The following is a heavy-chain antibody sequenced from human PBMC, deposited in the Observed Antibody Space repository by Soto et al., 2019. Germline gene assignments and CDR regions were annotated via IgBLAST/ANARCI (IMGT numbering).Heavy chain of an antibody. CDR3: AEDGGYSFGTRLDSFDY. J-gene: IGHJ4*02. CDR2: ISGSGGST. CDR1: GFTFSSSG. D-gene: IGHD5-18*01. V-gene: IGHV3-23*01. Sequence: GGSLRLSCAASGFTFSSSGMSWVRQAPGKGLEWVSTISGSGGSTYYADSVKGRFTISRDNSKNTLYLRMNNLRAEDTAVYYCAEDGGYSFGTRLDSFDYWGQGTLVTVSS.